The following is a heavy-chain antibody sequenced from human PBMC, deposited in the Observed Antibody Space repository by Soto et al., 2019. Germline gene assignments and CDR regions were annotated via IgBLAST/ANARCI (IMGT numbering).Heavy chain of an antibody. CDR2: VYNDGSA. CDR3: ARLVYDSRLNYLYFDH. CDR1: GVSISSGNW. J-gene: IGHJ4*02. D-gene: IGHD3-22*01. V-gene: IGHV4-4*02. Sequence: ASETLSLTCAVSGVSISSGNWWGWVRQPPGKGLEWIAEVYNDGSADYHPSLESRATISVDRSKNQFSLRLSSVAAADTGKYYCARLVYDSRLNYLYFDHWGQGTLVTVSS.